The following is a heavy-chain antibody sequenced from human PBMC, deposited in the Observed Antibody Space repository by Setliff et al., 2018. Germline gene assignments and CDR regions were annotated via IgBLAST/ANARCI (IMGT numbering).Heavy chain of an antibody. CDR1: GFTFSTSA. J-gene: IGHJ2*01. D-gene: IGHD2-8*01. V-gene: IGHV3-30*02. CDR2: IHYGGGHI. Sequence: GGSLRLSCATSGFTFSTSAMHWLRQSPDNRLEWLAYIHYGGGHIQYADSVKGRFTVSRDNAKNSLYLQMNSLRVEDTALYYCAREYGASPHQTRRNWYFDLWGRGTLVTVSS. CDR3: AREYGASPHQTRRNWYFDL.